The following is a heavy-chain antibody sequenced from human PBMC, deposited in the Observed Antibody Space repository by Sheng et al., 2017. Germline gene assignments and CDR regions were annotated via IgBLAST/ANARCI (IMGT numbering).Heavy chain of an antibody. V-gene: IGHV3-74*01. CDR1: GLTFRTYK. Sequence: EMQLVESGGGLVQPGGSLRLSCVASGLTFRTYKMHWVRQAPGKGLVWVSRINRDGSSTTYADSVKGLFIISRDNAKNTLFLQMNSLSAEDTAVYYCARGFYYMDVWGQGTTGHRLL. J-gene: IGHJ6*03. CDR3: ARGFYYMDV. CDR2: INRDGSST.